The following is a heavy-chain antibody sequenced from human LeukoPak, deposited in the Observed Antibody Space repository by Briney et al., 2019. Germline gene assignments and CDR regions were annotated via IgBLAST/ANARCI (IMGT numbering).Heavy chain of an antibody. D-gene: IGHD3-9*01. V-gene: IGHV1-18*04. CDR1: GYSFTSYW. Sequence: GESLKIFCKGSGYSFTSYWIGWVRQMPGKGLEWMGWISAYNGNTNYAQKLQGRVTMTTDTSTSTAYMELRSLRSDDTAVYYCARGVFEPPDYWGQGTLVTVSS. CDR2: ISAYNGNT. J-gene: IGHJ4*02. CDR3: ARGVFEPPDY.